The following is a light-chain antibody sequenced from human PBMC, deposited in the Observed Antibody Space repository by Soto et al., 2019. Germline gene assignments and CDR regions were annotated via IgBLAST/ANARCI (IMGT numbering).Light chain of an antibody. V-gene: IGKV3-11*01. J-gene: IGKJ5*01. CDR1: QSVSSY. CDR3: QQRSNWIT. Sequence: EIVLTQSPATLSLSPGERATLSCRASQSVSSYLAWYQQKPGQAPRLLIYDASNRATGIPARFSGSGSGTDFTLTISSLEAEDFAVYHCQQRSNWITFGQGTRLEIK. CDR2: DAS.